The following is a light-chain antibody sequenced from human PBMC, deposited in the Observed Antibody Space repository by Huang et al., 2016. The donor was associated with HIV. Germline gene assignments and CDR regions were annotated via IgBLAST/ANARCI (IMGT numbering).Light chain of an antibody. CDR2: GAS. CDR1: QSVTSSS. V-gene: IGKV3-20*01. CDR3: QQNVNSRFT. J-gene: IGKJ3*01. Sequence: EIVLTQSPGTLSLSPGERATLSCRASQSVTSSSLAWYQQKPGQSPRLLIYGASTRDTGIPDRFSDSGSGTDFTLTISRLEPEDFAVYTCQQNVNSRFTFGPGTKVDIK.